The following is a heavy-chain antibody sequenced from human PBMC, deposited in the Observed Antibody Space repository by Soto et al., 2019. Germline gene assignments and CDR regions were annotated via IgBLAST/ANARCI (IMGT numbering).Heavy chain of an antibody. CDR1: GGSISSNNW. D-gene: IGHD6-13*01. J-gene: IGHJ4*02. V-gene: IGHV4-4*02. Sequence: QVQLQESGPGLVKTSGTLSLTCAVSGGSISSNNWWSWVRQPPGKGLEWIGEISHSGSSNYNPSLKSRVTISVDKSKSQFSLKLSSVTAADTAVYYCARAAMGGSSWPFDYWGQGTLVTVSS. CDR3: ARAAMGGSSWPFDY. CDR2: ISHSGSS.